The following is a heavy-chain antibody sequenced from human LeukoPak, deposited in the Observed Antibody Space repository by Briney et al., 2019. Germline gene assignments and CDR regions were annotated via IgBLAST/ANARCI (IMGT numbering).Heavy chain of an antibody. CDR2: TYYRSKWYS. D-gene: IGHD6-19*01. CDR3: ARAVAGTNHFDY. V-gene: IGHV6-1*01. CDR1: GDSVSSNSAA. J-gene: IGHJ4*02. Sequence: SQTLSLTCAISGDSVSSNSAAWNWIRQSPSRGLEWLGRTYYRSKWYSDYAVSVKSRITINPDTSKNQSSLHLNSVTPEDTAVYYCARAVAGTNHFDYWGQGTLVTVSS.